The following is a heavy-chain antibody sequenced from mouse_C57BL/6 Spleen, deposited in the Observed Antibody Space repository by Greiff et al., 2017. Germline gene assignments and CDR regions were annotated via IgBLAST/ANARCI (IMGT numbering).Heavy chain of an antibody. J-gene: IGHJ2*01. D-gene: IGHD3-2*02. CDR2: IDPSDSYT. CDR3: ARGGMAQATGIDY. CDR1: GYTFTSYW. Sequence: QVQLQQPGAELVRPGTSVKLSCKASGYTFTSYWMHWVKQRPGQGLEWIGVIDPSDSYTNYNQKFKGKATLTVDTSSSTAYMRLSSLTSEDSAVYYCARGGMAQATGIDYWGQGTTLTVSS. V-gene: IGHV1-59*01.